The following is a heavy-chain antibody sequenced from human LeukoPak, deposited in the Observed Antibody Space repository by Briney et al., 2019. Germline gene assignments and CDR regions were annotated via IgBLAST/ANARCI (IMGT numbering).Heavy chain of an antibody. CDR3: ARAPAYCSSTSSFLTVAFDS. V-gene: IGHV4-59*01. CDR2: IYYSGST. Sequence: SETLSLTCTVSGGTISSYYLSWIRQPPGKGLEWMGYIYYSGSTNYNPSLKSRVTISVDTSKNQFSLKLSSVTAADTAVYNSARAPAYCSSTSSFLTVAFDSCGQGTMVTASS. D-gene: IGHD2-2*01. CDR1: GGTISSYY. J-gene: IGHJ3*02.